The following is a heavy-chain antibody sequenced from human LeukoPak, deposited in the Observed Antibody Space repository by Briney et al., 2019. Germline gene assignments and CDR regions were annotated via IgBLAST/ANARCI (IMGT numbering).Heavy chain of an antibody. CDR2: IDQDGSGK. CDR1: GFTFSRSW. V-gene: IGHV3-7*04. D-gene: IGHD1-14*01. Sequence: GGSLRLSCAASGFTFSRSWMSWVRQAPGKGLEWVANIDQDGSGKYYVDSVKGRFTISRDNAKNSLYLQMNSLRAEDTAVYYCARDNRNFDYWGQGTLVTVSS. J-gene: IGHJ4*02. CDR3: ARDNRNFDY.